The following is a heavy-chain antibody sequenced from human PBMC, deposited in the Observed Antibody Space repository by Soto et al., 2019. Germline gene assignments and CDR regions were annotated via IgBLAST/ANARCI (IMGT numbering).Heavy chain of an antibody. CDR2: IRNTGSPI. J-gene: IGHJ4*02. D-gene: IGHD1-7*01. CDR3: ATKTFGTTYYGS. Sequence: EEQLVESGGGLVQPGGSLKLYCVASGFTLSSFEMNWIRQAPGKGLEWVSYIRNTGSPIYYAGSVKGRFTISRDNAKNSLYLEMNSLRAEDSAIYYCATKTFGTTYYGSWRQGTLLTVSS. CDR1: GFTLSSFE. V-gene: IGHV3-48*03.